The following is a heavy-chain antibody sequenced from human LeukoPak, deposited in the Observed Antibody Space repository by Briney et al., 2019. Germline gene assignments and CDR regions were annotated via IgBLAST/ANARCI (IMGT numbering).Heavy chain of an antibody. CDR3: AKRGHYSINWYHYFDY. D-gene: IGHD6-13*01. CDR1: GFTFTTYG. J-gene: IGHJ4*02. V-gene: IGHV3-30*18. Sequence: PGRSLRLSCAASGFTFTTYGLHWVRQAPGKGLEWVAAIASNGGSEYYADSAKGRFTISRDNSKNTLFLQMNSLRPDDTAVYYCAKRGHYSINWYHYFDYWGQGTLVTVSS. CDR2: IASNGGSE.